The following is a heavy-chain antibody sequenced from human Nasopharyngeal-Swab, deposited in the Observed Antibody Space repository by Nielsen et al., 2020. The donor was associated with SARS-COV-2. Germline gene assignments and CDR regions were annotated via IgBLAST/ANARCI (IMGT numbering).Heavy chain of an antibody. J-gene: IGHJ3*02. CDR2: IWYDGSNK. Sequence: GESLKISCAASGFTFSSYGMHWVRQAPGKGLEWVAVIWYDGSNKYYADSVKGRFTISRDNSKNTLYLQMNSLRAGDTAVYYCARERGEYGDYWGEAFDIWGQGTMVTVSS. CDR1: GFTFSSYG. D-gene: IGHD4-17*01. V-gene: IGHV3-33*01. CDR3: ARERGEYGDYWGEAFDI.